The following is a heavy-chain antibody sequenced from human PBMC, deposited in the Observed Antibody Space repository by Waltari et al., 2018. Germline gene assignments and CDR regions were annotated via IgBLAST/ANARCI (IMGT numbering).Heavy chain of an antibody. V-gene: IGHV4-61*02. CDR1: GGSISSGSYY. CDR2: IYTSGST. D-gene: IGHD6-19*01. J-gene: IGHJ4*02. Sequence: QVQLQESGPGLVKPSQTLSLTCTVSGGSISSGSYYWSWIRQPDGTGLEWIGRIYTSGSTNYNPSLKSRVTISVDTSKNQFSLKLSSVTAADTAVYYCAREPSDYRYSSGWYGGIDYWGQGTLVTVSS. CDR3: AREPSDYRYSSGWYGGIDY.